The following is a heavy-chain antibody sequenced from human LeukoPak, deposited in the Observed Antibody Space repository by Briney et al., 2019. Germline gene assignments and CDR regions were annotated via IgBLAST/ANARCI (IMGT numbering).Heavy chain of an antibody. CDR3: ARGGSFAALRYFQH. V-gene: IGHV4-39*07. CDR2: IYYSGST. Sequence: SETLSLTCTVSGGSISSSSYYWGWIRQPPGKGLEWIGSIYYSGSTYYNPSLKSRVTISVDTSKNQFSLKLSSVTAADTAVYYCARGGSFAALRYFQHWGQGTLVIVSS. CDR1: GGSISSSSYY. D-gene: IGHD2-15*01. J-gene: IGHJ1*01.